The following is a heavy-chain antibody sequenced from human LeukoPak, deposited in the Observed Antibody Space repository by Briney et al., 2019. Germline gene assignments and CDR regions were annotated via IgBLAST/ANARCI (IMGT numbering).Heavy chain of an antibody. CDR3: ARSDGTGATRWGYDY. Sequence: ASVKVSCKASGYTFTSYGISWVRQAPGQGLEWMGWISAYNGNTNYAQKLQGRVTMTTDTSTSTAYMELSNLRSYDTAVYYCARSDGTGATRWGYDYWGQGTLVAVSA. CDR2: ISAYNGNT. D-gene: IGHD1-1*01. J-gene: IGHJ4*02. CDR1: GYTFTSYG. V-gene: IGHV1-18*01.